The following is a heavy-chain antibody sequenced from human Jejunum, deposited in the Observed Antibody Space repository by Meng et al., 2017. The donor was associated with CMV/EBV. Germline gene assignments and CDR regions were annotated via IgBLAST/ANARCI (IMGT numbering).Heavy chain of an antibody. CDR3: SNDIPYSGQEY. CDR1: GFKFNRYA. V-gene: IGHV3-23*01. CDR2: ISASGDYT. Sequence: SCVASGFKFNRYAMTCFRQAPGKGLEWVSAISASGDYTPTADFARGRFTISRDNSKNTLFLQMSSLRADDTAMYYCSNDIPYSGQEYWGQGTLVTVSS. J-gene: IGHJ4*02. D-gene: IGHD5-12*01.